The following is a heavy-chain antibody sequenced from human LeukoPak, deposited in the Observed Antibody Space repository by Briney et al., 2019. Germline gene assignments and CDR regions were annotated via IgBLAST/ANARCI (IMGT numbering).Heavy chain of an antibody. Sequence: SSETLSLTCIVSGGSISSDYWSWIRQPPGKGLEWIGYIHHGGSTDYNPSLKSRVTISMDASKNQFSLKLTSVTAADTAVYYCVRGFPVTQSFYFDYWGQGTLVPVSS. J-gene: IGHJ4*02. CDR1: GGSISSDY. CDR3: VRGFPVTQSFYFDY. CDR2: IHHGGST. D-gene: IGHD4-17*01. V-gene: IGHV4-59*01.